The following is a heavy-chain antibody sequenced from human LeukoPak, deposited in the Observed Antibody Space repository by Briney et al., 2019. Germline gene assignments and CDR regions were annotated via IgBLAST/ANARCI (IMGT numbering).Heavy chain of an antibody. V-gene: IGHV1-2*02. J-gene: IGHJ4*02. CDR3: ARSPHILTGENFDY. CDR2: INPNSGGT. CDR1: GYTFTGYY. D-gene: IGHD3-9*01. Sequence: GASVRVSCEASGYTFTGYYMHWVRQAPGQGLEWVGWINPNSGGTNYAQKFQDRVSMTRDTSISTAYMQLSRLRSDDTAVYFCARSPHILTGENFDYWGQGTLLTVSS.